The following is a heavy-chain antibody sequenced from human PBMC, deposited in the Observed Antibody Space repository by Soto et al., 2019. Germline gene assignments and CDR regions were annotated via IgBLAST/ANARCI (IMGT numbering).Heavy chain of an antibody. CDR2: VSSDGNNK. D-gene: IGHD2-2*01. CDR1: GFSFINYG. V-gene: IGHV3-30*18. CDR3: AKDRVIQLLPIWPDP. Sequence: HPGGSLRLSCVASGFSFINYGIHWFRQSPVKGLEWVAFVSSDGNNKYYAESVKGRFTISRDNSKNTLFLQVDRLTVDDTAVYYCAKDRVIQLLPIWPDPWGQGTLVTVSS. J-gene: IGHJ5*02.